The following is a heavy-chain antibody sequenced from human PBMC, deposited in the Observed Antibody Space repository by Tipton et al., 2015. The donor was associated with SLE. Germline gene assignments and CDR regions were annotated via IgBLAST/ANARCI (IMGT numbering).Heavy chain of an antibody. CDR2: IYYTGGT. J-gene: IGHJ4*02. Sequence: LSLTCNVSGDSISSSNFYWGWIRQPPGKGLEWIGSIYYTGGTFYTPSLKSRVTISMDTSKNHFSLRVSSLTAADTAVYYCARLGPHSTYSSAWDVNYWGQGTLVTGSS. CDR3: ARLGPHSTYSSAWDVNY. V-gene: IGHV4-39*07. CDR1: GDSISSSNFY. D-gene: IGHD6-19*01.